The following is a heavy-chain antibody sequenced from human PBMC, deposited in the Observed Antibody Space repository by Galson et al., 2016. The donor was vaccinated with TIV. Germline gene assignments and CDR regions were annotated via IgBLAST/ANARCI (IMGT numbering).Heavy chain of an antibody. J-gene: IGHJ3*02. D-gene: IGHD5-12*01. V-gene: IGHV1-46*01. CDR1: GYSFTSYH. CDR2: INPSGGSA. Sequence: SVKVSCKASGYSFTSYHIHWVRQAPGQGLEWMGIINPSGGSASNAQKFQGRVTITGDTSKNQFSLNLSSVTATDTAVYYCVRKATSGGYDFDIWGQGTMVTVSS. CDR3: VRKATSGGYDFDI.